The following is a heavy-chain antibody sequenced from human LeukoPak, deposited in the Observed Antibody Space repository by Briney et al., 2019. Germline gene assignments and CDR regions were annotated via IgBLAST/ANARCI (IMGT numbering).Heavy chain of an antibody. V-gene: IGHV1-2*02. CDR1: GYTFTGYY. CDR2: INPNSGGT. D-gene: IGHD6-13*01. CDR3: ARVRSSWYGQSLGY. J-gene: IGHJ4*02. Sequence: ASVKVSCKASGYTFTGYYMHWVRQAPGQGLERMGWINPNSGGTNYAQKFQGRVTMTRDTSISTAYMELSRLRSDDTAVYYCARVRSSWYGQSLGYWGQGTLVTVSS.